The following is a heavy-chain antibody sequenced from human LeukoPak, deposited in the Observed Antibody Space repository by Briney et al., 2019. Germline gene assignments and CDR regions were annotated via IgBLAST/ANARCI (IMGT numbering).Heavy chain of an antibody. CDR3: AKRGVVIRVFLVGFHKEAYYFDS. D-gene: IGHD2-21*01. Sequence: GGSLRLSCAVSGITLSNYGMSWVRQDPGKGLEWVAGISGSGGRTDYADSVKGRFTISRDNSKNTLFLQMESLRAEDTAVYFCAKRGVVIRVFLVGFHKEAYYFDSWGQGALVTVSS. CDR2: ISGSGGRT. V-gene: IGHV3-23*01. J-gene: IGHJ4*02. CDR1: GITLSNYG.